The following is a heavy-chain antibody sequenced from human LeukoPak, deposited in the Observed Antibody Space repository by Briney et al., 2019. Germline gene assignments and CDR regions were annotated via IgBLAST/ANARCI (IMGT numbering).Heavy chain of an antibody. D-gene: IGHD1/OR15-1a*01. CDR1: GFSFSTYS. CDR2: IRGSGADK. CDR3: AKISWDGRGTFD. J-gene: IGHJ4*02. Sequence: GGSLRLSCAASGFSFSTYSMSWVRQAPGKGLEWVSSIRGSGADKYYADSVKGRFSISRDNSQDTLSLQMNSLRAEDTAVYYCAKISWDGRGTFDWGRGTLVAVSS. V-gene: IGHV3-23*01.